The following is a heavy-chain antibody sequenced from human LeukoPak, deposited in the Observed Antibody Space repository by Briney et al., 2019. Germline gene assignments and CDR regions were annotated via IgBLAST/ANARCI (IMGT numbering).Heavy chain of an antibody. D-gene: IGHD5-24*01. CDR3: ARGRDGYKY. J-gene: IGHJ4*02. CDR2: ISSRGKTV. CDR1: GFTFSDYY. Sequence: GGSLRLSCAASGFTFSDYYMSWIRQAPDKGLEWVSYISSRGKTVHYADSVKGRFTTSGDNAEMSLYLQMDSLRAEDTAIYFCARGRDGYKYWGPGTRVAVYS. V-gene: IGHV3-11*01.